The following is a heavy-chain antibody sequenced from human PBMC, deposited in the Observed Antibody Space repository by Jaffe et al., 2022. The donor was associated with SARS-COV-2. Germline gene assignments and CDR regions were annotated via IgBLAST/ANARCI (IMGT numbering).Heavy chain of an antibody. CDR1: GGSISSSNY. J-gene: IGHJ5*02. V-gene: IGHV4-39*01. CDR3: ARLGRGPNSQNSWFDP. CDR2: IYYSGST. D-gene: IGHD3-10*01. Sequence: QLQLQESGPGLVKPSETLSLTCTVSGGSISSSNYWGWIRQPPGKGLEWIGTIYYSGSTYSNPSLKSRVTMSIYTSKNQFSLKLSSVTAADTAVYYCARLGRGPNSQNSWFDPWGQGTLVTVSS.